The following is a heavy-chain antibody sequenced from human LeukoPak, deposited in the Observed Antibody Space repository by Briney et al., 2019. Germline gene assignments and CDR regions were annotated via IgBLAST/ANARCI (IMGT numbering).Heavy chain of an antibody. Sequence: PGGSLRLSCAASGFTFSSYGMHWVRQAPGKGLEWVAFIRYDGSNKYYADSVKGRFTISRDNSKKTLYLQMKSLRAEDTAVYYCAKGGGYEAQYYYYYLDVWCKVTTVTISS. J-gene: IGHJ6*03. CDR3: AKGGGYEAQYYYYYLDV. CDR1: GFTFSSYG. D-gene: IGHD5-12*01. CDR2: IRYDGSNK. V-gene: IGHV3-30*02.